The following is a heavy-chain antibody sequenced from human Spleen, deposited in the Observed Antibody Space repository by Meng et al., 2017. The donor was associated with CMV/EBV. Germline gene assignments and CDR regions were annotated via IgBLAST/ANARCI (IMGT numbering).Heavy chain of an antibody. Sequence: GGSLRLSCAASGFTFSSYEMNWVRQAPGKGLEWVSYITSSSSTRYYVDSVKGRFTISRDNAKNSVYLQMNSLRAEDTAVYYCARGFYYYDSSGYYYAYWGQGTLVTVSS. CDR1: GFTFSSYE. J-gene: IGHJ4*02. D-gene: IGHD3-22*01. CDR3: ARGFYYYDSSGYYYAY. V-gene: IGHV3-48*03. CDR2: ITSSSSTR.